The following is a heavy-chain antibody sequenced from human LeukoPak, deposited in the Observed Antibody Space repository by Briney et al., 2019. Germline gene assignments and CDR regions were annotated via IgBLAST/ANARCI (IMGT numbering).Heavy chain of an antibody. J-gene: IGHJ4*02. Sequence: SETLSLTCTVSGGSISSYYWSWIRQPPGKGLEWIGYIYYSGSTNHNPSLKSRVTISLDTSKNQFSLKLSSLTAADTAVYYYARVSAATIDYWGQGTLVTVSS. V-gene: IGHV4-59*01. CDR1: GGSISSYY. D-gene: IGHD2-15*01. CDR3: ARVSAATIDY. CDR2: IYYSGST.